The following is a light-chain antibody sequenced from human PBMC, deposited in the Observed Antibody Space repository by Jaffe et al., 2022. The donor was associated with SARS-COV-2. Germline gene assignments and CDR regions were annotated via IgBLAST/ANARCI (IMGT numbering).Light chain of an antibody. J-gene: IGKJ4*01. Sequence: ETVLTQSPATLSLSPGERATLSCRASQSVGRYLAWYQQKPGQAPRLLIYDASNRATGIPARFSGSGSGTDFTLTISSLEPEDFAVYYCQQRLDWPPLTFGGGTKVEI. CDR1: QSVGRY. CDR2: DAS. CDR3: QQRLDWPPLT. V-gene: IGKV3-11*01.